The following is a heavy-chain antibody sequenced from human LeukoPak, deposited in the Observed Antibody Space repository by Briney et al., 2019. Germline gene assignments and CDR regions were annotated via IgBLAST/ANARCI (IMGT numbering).Heavy chain of an antibody. CDR2: VSRSSSHI. J-gene: IGHJ6*02. D-gene: IGHD1-26*01. Sequence: PGGSLRLSCAASGFDFFRYSLNWVRQAPGKGLEWVSCVSRSSSHIYYADSVKGRFTISRDNAKSSLYLQMNSLSVEHTAVYYCARGMTTTYYDYYYGMDVWGQGTTVTVSS. CDR1: GFDFFRYS. V-gene: IGHV3-21*01. CDR3: ARGMTTTYYDYYYGMDV.